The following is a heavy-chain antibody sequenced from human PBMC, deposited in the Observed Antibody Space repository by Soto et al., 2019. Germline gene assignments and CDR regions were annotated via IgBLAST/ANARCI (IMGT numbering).Heavy chain of an antibody. Sequence: QVQLVQSGAEVKKPGASVKVSCKASGYTFTGYLMHWMRQAPGQGLEWMGWVNPNSGRTNYEQKFQGRVTMTRDTSISTAYMELSRLRSDDTAVYYCATSSGGYGMDVWGQGTTVTVSS. CDR1: GYTFTGYL. CDR3: ATSSGGYGMDV. J-gene: IGHJ6*02. CDR2: VNPNSGRT. D-gene: IGHD3-10*01. V-gene: IGHV1-2*02.